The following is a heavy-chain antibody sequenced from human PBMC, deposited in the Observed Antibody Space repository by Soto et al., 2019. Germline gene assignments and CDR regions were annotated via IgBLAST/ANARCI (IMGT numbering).Heavy chain of an antibody. Sequence: QVQLQESGPGLVKPSQTLSLTCTVSGGSISSGGYYWSWIRQHPGKGLEWIGYIYYSGSTYYNPSLKGPVTISVDTSKNQFSLKLSSVTAADTAVYYCAREITMVRGGGDAFDIWGQCTMVTVSS. CDR1: GGSISSGGYY. CDR2: IYYSGST. CDR3: AREITMVRGGGDAFDI. D-gene: IGHD3-10*01. J-gene: IGHJ3*02. V-gene: IGHV4-31*01.